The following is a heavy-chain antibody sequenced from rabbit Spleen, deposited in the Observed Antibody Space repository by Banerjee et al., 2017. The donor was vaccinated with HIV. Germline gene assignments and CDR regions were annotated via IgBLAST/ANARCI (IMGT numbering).Heavy chain of an antibody. D-gene: IGHD4-1*01. J-gene: IGHJ4*01. V-gene: IGHV1S40*01. CDR2: IDPVFGIT. Sequence: QSLEESGGGLVKPGASLTLTCKASGFSFNSGYDMCWVRQAPGKGLEWIGYIDPVFGITYYANWVNGRFSISRENAQNTVFLQMTSLTAADTATYFCARDLAGVIGWNFGWWGPGTLVTVS. CDR3: ARDLAGVIGWNFGW. CDR1: GFSFNSGYD.